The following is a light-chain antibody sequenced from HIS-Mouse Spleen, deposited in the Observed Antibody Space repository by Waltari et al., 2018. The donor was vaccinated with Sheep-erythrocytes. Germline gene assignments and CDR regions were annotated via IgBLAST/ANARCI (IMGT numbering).Light chain of an antibody. CDR2: DVS. J-gene: IGLJ1*01. CDR1: RRDVGCLNL. Sequence: QSALTPPPSVSGSPGHAVTISCTGPRRDVGCLNLLPWYQQHPGTAPKLMIYDVSKRPSGVPDRFSGSKSGNTASLTISGLQAEDEADYYCCSYAGSYTFVFGTGTKVTVL. V-gene: IGLV2-11*01. CDR3: CSYAGSYTFV.